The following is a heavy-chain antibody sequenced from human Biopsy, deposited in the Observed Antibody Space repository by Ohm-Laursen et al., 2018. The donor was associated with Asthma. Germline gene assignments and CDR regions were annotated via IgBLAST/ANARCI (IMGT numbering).Heavy chain of an antibody. CDR3: ARDVMEWYLPTFDF. Sequence: SLRLSCAASGFVFSQSGMHWVRQAPGKGLEWVAVGGSYYDGGLKYYADSVNGRFTVSRDDSKNTLYLQMNSLRPDDTAVYYCARDVMEWYLPTFDFWGQGTLVTVSS. J-gene: IGHJ4*02. CDR1: GFVFSQSG. D-gene: IGHD3-3*01. CDR2: GGSYYDGGLK. V-gene: IGHV3-30*03.